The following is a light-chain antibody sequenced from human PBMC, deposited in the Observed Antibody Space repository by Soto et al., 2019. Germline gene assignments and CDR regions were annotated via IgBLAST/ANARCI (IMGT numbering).Light chain of an antibody. J-gene: IGKJ1*01. CDR2: RVS. V-gene: IGKV3-20*01. CDR3: QDFDSPQWT. Sequence: GLSPSPDTMTLSPGDRATLTCRANHRASRQYLFWYQQSPVQPPRLLVYRVSMRADAIPDRFSGSGSGSEFTLTINRLEPEDFAVYYWQDFDSPQWTFGQGTNVDIK. CDR1: HRASRQY.